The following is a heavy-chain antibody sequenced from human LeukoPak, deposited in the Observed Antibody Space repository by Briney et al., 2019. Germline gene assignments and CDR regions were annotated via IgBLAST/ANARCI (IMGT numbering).Heavy chain of an antibody. Sequence: PSETLSLTCTVSGGSISSSSYYWGWIRQPPGRGLEWIGSIYYSGSTYYNPSLKSRVTISVDTSKNQFSLKLSSVTAADTAVYYCARVAPDYGGNWAYDYWGQGTLVTVSS. V-gene: IGHV4-39*07. CDR2: IYYSGST. J-gene: IGHJ4*02. CDR3: ARVAPDYGGNWAYDY. CDR1: GGSISSSSYY. D-gene: IGHD4-23*01.